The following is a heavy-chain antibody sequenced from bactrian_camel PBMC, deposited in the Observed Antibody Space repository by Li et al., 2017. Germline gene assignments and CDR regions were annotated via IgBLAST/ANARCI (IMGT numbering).Heavy chain of an antibody. Sequence: HVQLVESGGGQVEAGGSLRLSCAASGYTYGRDCVGWFRQAPGKERERVATIWTGDGSPYYYDTVKGRFTISQDSAKNTLYLQMSSLKPEDMAVYYCAATRIAGFPAVSRFPPETVCRTNFAAWGQGTQVTVS. J-gene: IGHJ6*01. CDR1: GYTYGRDC. D-gene: IGHD1*01. V-gene: IGHV3S1*01. CDR2: IWTGDGSP. CDR3: AATRIAGFPAVSRFPPETVCRTNFAA.